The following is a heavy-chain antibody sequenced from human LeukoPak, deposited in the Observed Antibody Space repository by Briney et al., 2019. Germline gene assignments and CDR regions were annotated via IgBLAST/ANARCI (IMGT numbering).Heavy chain of an antibody. CDR1: GFTFRDYS. V-gene: IGHV3-21*01. CDR3: ARDGYCGGDCYPPSGTEFFQH. Sequence: GGSLRLSCEASGFTFRDYSMTWVRQAPGQGPQWVASISSSSGNVLYAGSLRGRFTISRDNDRNSVYLQLNSLRVEDTGVYFCARDGYCGGDCYPPSGTEFFQHWGQGTPVIVSS. J-gene: IGHJ1*01. D-gene: IGHD2-21*02. CDR2: ISSSSGNV.